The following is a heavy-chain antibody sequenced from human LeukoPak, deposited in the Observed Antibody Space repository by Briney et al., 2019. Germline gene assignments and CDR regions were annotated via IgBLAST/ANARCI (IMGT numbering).Heavy chain of an antibody. J-gene: IGHJ4*02. CDR3: ARGRMDSRLQS. CDR1: GGSFSGYY. D-gene: IGHD2-2*03. Sequence: AETLSLTCAVYGGSFSGYYWSWIRQPPGKGLEWIGEINHSGSTNYNPSLKSRVTISVDTSKNQFSLKLSSVTAADTAVYYCARGRMDSRLQSWGQGTLVTVSS. V-gene: IGHV4-34*01. CDR2: INHSGST.